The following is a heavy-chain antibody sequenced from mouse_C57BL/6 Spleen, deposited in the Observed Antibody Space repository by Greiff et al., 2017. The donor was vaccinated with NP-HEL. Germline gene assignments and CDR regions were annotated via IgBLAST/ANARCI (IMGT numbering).Heavy chain of an antibody. Sequence: VQLQQSGPELVKPGASVKISCKASGYAFSSSWMNWVKQRPGKGLEWIGRIYPGDGDTNYNGKFKGKATLTADKSSSTAYMQLSSLTSEDSAVYFCARLGLLRFDYWGQGTTLTVSS. CDR2: IYPGDGDT. J-gene: IGHJ2*01. D-gene: IGHD2-3*01. CDR1: GYAFSSSW. V-gene: IGHV1-82*01. CDR3: ARLGLLRFDY.